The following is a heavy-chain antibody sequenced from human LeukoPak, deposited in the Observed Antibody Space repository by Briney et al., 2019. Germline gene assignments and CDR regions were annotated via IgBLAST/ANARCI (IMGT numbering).Heavy chain of an antibody. D-gene: IGHD6-6*01. CDR2: IHTSGST. J-gene: IGHJ4*02. Sequence: NSSETLSLTCTVSGGSIRTYYWSWIRQPAGKALEWIERIHTSGSTDYNPSLESRVSMSVDTSKNQFSPKLRSVTAADTAVYYCAREGSMTARPFVSIDYWGQGTLVTVSS. CDR1: GGSIRTYY. V-gene: IGHV4-4*07. CDR3: AREGSMTARPFVSIDY.